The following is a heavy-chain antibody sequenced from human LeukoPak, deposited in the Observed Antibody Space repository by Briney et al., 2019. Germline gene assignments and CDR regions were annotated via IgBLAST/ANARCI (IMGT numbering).Heavy chain of an antibody. D-gene: IGHD6-13*01. J-gene: IGHJ5*02. Sequence: SETLSLTCAVCGGSFSGYYWSWTRQPPGKGLEWIGEINHSGSTNYNPSLKSRVTISVDTSKNQFSLKLSSVTAADTAVYYCARGKGVSSSWYLHWFDPWGQGTLVTVSS. CDR1: GGSFSGYY. V-gene: IGHV4-34*01. CDR2: INHSGST. CDR3: ARGKGVSSSWYLHWFDP.